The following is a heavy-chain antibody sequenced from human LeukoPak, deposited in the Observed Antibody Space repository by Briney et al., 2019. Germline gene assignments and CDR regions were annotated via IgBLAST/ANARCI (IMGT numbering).Heavy chain of an antibody. D-gene: IGHD3-10*01. CDR3: TRLSEADRVISVAFDI. J-gene: IGHJ3*02. CDR1: GFTFSGSG. Sequence: GGSLKLSCAASGFTFSGSGIHWVRQASGKGLEWVGRIRSKGESYATAVAASVKGRLIISRDDSKNTAYLQMNSLKTEDTAVYYCTRLSEADRVISVAFDIWGQGTMVTVS. V-gene: IGHV3-73*01. CDR2: IRSKGESYAT.